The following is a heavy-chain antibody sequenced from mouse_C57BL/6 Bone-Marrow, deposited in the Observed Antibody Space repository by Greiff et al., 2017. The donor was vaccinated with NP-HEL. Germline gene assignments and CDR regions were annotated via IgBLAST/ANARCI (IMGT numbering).Heavy chain of an antibody. V-gene: IGHV8-12*01. CDR2: IYWDDDK. CDR3: ARNIHYYGSSYYYAMDY. Sequence: QVTLKVCGPGILQSSQTLSLPCSFSGFSLRTSGMGVSWIRQPSGKGLEWLAHIYWDDDKRYNPSLKSRLTISKDTSRNHVFLKITRGDTADTATYYCARNIHYYGSSYYYAMDYWGQGTSVTVSS. CDR1: GFSLRTSGMG. J-gene: IGHJ4*01. D-gene: IGHD1-1*01.